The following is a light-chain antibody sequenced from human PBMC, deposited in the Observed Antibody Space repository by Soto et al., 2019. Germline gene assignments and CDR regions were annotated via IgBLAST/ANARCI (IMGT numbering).Light chain of an antibody. J-gene: IGKJ1*01. CDR1: QSVSSNY. CDR2: GAS. V-gene: IGKV3-20*01. Sequence: ELVLTQSPGTLSLSPGDRATLSCRASQSVSSNYITWYQQKPGQAPRRLIFGASSRATGIPDRFSGSGSGTDFTLTISRLEPEDFAVYYCQQYGSSPSTFGQGTKVDIK. CDR3: QQYGSSPST.